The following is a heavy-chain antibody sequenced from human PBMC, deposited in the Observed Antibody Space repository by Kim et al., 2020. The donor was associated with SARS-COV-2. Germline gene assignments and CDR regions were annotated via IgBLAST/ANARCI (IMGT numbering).Heavy chain of an antibody. Sequence: GGSLRLSCAASEFSVNSYWMRWVRQVPGKGLVWVSGISDDGRSTRYADSVKGRFTISRDYAKSTLYLQMSSLRAEDTAVYYCVRGAFHAMDVCGHGTTVT. J-gene: IGHJ6*02. D-gene: IGHD3-16*01. CDR3: VRGAFHAMDV. V-gene: IGHV3-74*01. CDR1: EFSVNSYW. CDR2: ISDDGRST.